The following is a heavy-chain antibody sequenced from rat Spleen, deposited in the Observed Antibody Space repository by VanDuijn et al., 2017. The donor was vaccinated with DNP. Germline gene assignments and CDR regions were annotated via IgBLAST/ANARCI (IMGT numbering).Heavy chain of an antibody. CDR3: ARHVLPLRVWDY. V-gene: IGHV5-22*01. Sequence: EVQLVEAGGGLVQPGRSLKLSCAASGFIVSDYYMAWVRQAPTEGLEWVAYISYDGGRTYNGDSVKGRFTISRDNAKNTLYMKMNSLRSEDTATYYCARHVLPLRVWDYWGQGVMVTVSS. D-gene: IGHD1-4*01. CDR1: GFIVSDYY. J-gene: IGHJ2*01. CDR2: ISYDGGRT.